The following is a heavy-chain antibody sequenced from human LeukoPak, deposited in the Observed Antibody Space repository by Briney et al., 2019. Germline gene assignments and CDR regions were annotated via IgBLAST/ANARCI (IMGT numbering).Heavy chain of an antibody. CDR3: ARVIFGVVIPNWFDP. Sequence: SETLSLTCAVYGGSFSGYYWSWIRQPPGKGLEWIGEINHSGSTNYNPSLKSRVTISVDTSKNQFSLKLSSVTAADTAVYYCARVIFGVVIPNWFDPWGQGTLVTVSS. V-gene: IGHV4-34*01. CDR2: INHSGST. D-gene: IGHD3-3*01. J-gene: IGHJ5*02. CDR1: GGSFSGYY.